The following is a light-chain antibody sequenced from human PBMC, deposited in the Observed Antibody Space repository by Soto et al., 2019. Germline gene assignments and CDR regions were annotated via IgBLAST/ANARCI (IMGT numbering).Light chain of an antibody. J-gene: IGLJ2*01. CDR2: RND. CDR1: SSNIGSYY. CDR3: AAWDDSLRVV. V-gene: IGLV1-47*01. Sequence: QSVLTQPPSASGTPGQRVTISCSGSSSNIGSYYVYWYQQLPGTAPKLLIYRNDQRPSGVPDRFSGSKSGTSASLAISGLRSGDEADYYCAAWDDSLRVVFGGGTKLTVL.